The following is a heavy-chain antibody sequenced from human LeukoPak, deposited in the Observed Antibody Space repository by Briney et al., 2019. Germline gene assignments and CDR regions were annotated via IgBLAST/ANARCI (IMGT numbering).Heavy chain of an antibody. CDR3: ARDLWTASGY. CDR1: GFTFSSYS. V-gene: IGHV3-48*04. Sequence: GGSLRLSCAASGFTFSSYSMNWVRQAPGKGLEWVSYISSSSSTIYYADSVKGRFTISRDNAKNSLYLQMNSLRAEDTAVYYCARDLWTASGYWGQGTLVTVSS. D-gene: IGHD6-13*01. J-gene: IGHJ4*02. CDR2: ISSSSSTI.